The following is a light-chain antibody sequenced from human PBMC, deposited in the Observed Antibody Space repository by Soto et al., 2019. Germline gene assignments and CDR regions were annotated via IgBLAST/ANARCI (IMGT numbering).Light chain of an antibody. Sequence: IRSLCPRSPLCAPVGAIFTIXXRASQGISSYLAWYQQKPGQPPTXLMYAASTLQSGVPSRCCGRRSWTDVTLTISSRQPEDFATNYCQKHNSAPLTCGGGTKV. J-gene: IGKJ4*02. CDR2: AAS. CDR1: QGISSY. CDR3: QKHNSAPLT. V-gene: IGKV1-9*01.